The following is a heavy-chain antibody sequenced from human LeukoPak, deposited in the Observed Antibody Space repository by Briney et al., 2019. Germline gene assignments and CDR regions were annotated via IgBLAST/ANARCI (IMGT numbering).Heavy chain of an antibody. Sequence: SETLSLTCAVYGGSFSGYCWSWTRQPPGKGLEWIEEINHSGSTNYNPSLKSRVTISVDTSKNPCSLKLSSVTAADTAVYYCARHPLGYCSITSCPSDYGMDVWGQGTTVTVSS. J-gene: IGHJ6*02. CDR1: GGSFSGYC. CDR3: ARHPLGYCSITSCPSDYGMDV. V-gene: IGHV4-34*01. D-gene: IGHD2-2*01. CDR2: INHSGST.